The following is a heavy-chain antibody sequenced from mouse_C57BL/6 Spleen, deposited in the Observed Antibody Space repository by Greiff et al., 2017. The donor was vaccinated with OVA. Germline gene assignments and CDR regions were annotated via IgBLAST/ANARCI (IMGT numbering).Heavy chain of an antibody. CDR3: AREDYYGSSYDYYAMDY. D-gene: IGHD1-1*01. J-gene: IGHJ4*01. Sequence: QVQLQQPGAELVKPGALVKMSCKASGYTFTSYWITWVKQRPGQGLEWIGDIYPGSGSTNYNEKFKSKATLTVDTSSSTAYMQLSSLTSEDSAVYYCAREDYYGSSYDYYAMDYWGQGTSVTVSS. V-gene: IGHV1-55*01. CDR1: GYTFTSYW. CDR2: IYPGSGST.